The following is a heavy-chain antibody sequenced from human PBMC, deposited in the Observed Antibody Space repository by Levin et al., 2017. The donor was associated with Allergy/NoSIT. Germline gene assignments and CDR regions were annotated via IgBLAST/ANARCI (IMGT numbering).Heavy chain of an antibody. CDR3: VREYYGLLAGYYFDY. CDR2: IDVSSRYT. CDR1: GLTFSNYN. V-gene: IGHV3-21*01. Sequence: GESLKISCAASGLTFSNYNMHWVRQAPGKGPEWVSSIDVSSRYTHYADSVKGRFTVSRDNAKSSLFLQMNSLRPEDSAVYYCVREYYGLLAGYYFDYWGQGTVVTVSS. J-gene: IGHJ4*02. D-gene: IGHD3-9*01.